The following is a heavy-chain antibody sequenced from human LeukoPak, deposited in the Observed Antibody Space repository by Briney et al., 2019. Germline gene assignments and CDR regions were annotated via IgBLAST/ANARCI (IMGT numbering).Heavy chain of an antibody. Sequence: PGGSLRLSCAVSGFTVSNNYMTWVRQAPGKGLEWVSVIYSGGSTHYADSVRGRFTISRQNSKNTVYLQMNSLRAEDTAVYYCARGYYYDSTAFNSDGFDIWGQGTMVTVSS. D-gene: IGHD3-22*01. V-gene: IGHV3-53*04. J-gene: IGHJ3*02. CDR3: ARGYYYDSTAFNSDGFDI. CDR2: IYSGGST. CDR1: GFTVSNNY.